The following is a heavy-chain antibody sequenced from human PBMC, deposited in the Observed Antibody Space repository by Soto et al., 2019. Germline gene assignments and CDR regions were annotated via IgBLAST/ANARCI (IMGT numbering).Heavy chain of an antibody. CDR1: GGSIRSYY. V-gene: IGHV4-59*01. J-gene: IGHJ5*02. D-gene: IGHD6-13*01. CDR3: ARFIGTAAAGSWFDP. Sequence: ETLYLTCTVSGGSIRSYYWSWIRQPPGKGLEWIGYIYYSGSTNYNPSLKSRVTISVDTSKNQFSLKLSSVTAADTAVYYCARFIGTAAAGSWFDPWGQGTLATVSS. CDR2: IYYSGST.